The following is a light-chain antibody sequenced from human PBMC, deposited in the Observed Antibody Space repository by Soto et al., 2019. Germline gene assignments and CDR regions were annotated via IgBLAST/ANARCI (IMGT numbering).Light chain of an antibody. J-gene: IGKJ5*01. CDR1: QSVRSD. V-gene: IGKV3-11*01. Sequence: EIVLAQSPATLSLSPGERVTLTCRASQSVRSDLAWYQQKTGQAPRLLIYDDSNRATGIPARFSGSGSGTDFPLTLSSLEPEDFAVYYCQQRANWPATYGQGTRLE. CDR2: DDS. CDR3: QQRANWPAT.